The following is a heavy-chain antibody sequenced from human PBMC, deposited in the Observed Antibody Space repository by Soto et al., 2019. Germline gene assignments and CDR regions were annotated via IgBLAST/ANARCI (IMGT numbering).Heavy chain of an antibody. J-gene: IGHJ4*02. V-gene: IGHV3-64D*06. Sequence: GGSLRLSCSVFGFTFSTYAMHWVRQAPGKGLQYVSSISRNGGSTYYADSVKGRFTISRDNSKNSLYLQMSSLRVEDTAVYYCVKDRYIDYWGQGTLVTVSS. CDR2: ISRNGGST. CDR3: VKDRYIDY. CDR1: GFTFSTYA.